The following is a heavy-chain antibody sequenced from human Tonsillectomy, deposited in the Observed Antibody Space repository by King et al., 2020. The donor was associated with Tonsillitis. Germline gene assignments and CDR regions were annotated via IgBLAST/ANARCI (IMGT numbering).Heavy chain of an antibody. Sequence: VQLVESGGGVVQPGGSLRLSCAASGFTFSSYGMHWVRQAPGKGLEWVAFIRYDGSNKYYADSVKGRFTISRDNSKNTLYLQMNSLRAEDTAVYYCAKEQWPYHYFDYWGQGTLVTASS. D-gene: IGHD6-19*01. J-gene: IGHJ4*02. CDR2: IRYDGSNK. V-gene: IGHV3-30*02. CDR3: AKEQWPYHYFDY. CDR1: GFTFSSYG.